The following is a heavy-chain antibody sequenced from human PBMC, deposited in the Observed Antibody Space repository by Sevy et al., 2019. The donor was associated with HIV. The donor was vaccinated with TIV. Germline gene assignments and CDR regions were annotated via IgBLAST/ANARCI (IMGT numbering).Heavy chain of an antibody. CDR1: GFTFSSYS. Sequence: GSLRLSCAASGFTFSSYSMNWVRQAPGKGLEWVSYISSSSSTIYYADSVKGRFTISRDNAKNSLYLQMNSLRAEDTAVYYCARELARDFWSGYPSYYYYGMDVWGQGTTVTVSS. CDR2: ISSSSSTI. CDR3: ARELARDFWSGYPSYYYYGMDV. D-gene: IGHD3-3*01. V-gene: IGHV3-48*01. J-gene: IGHJ6*02.